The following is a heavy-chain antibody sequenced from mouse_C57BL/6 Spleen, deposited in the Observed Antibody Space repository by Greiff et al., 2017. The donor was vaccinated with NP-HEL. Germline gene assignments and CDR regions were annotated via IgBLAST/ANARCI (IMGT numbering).Heavy chain of an antibody. V-gene: IGHV1-26*01. Sequence: VQLQQSGPELVKPGASVKISCKASGYTFTDYYMNWVKQSHGKSLEWIGDINPNNGGTSYNQKFKGKATLTVDKSSSTAYMELRSLTSEDSAVYYCARGDSTAWFAYWGQGTLVTVSA. CDR2: INPNNGGT. J-gene: IGHJ3*01. CDR3: ARGDSTAWFAY. CDR1: GYTFTDYY.